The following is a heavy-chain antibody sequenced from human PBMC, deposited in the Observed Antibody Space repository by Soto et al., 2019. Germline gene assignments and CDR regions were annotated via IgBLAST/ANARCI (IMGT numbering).Heavy chain of an antibody. J-gene: IGHJ4*02. V-gene: IGHV3-48*03. CDR3: AILWFGELLPQSQVPN. CDR2: ISSSGSTI. CDR1: GFTFSSYE. Sequence: GGSLRLSCAASGFTFSSYEMDWVRQAPGKGLEWVSYISSSGSTIYYADSVKGRFTISRDNAKNSLYLQMNSLRAEDTAVYYCAILWFGELLPQSQVPNWGQGTLVTVSS. D-gene: IGHD3-10*01.